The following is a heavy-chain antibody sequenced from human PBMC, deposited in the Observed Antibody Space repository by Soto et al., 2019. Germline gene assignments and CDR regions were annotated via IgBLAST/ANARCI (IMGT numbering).Heavy chain of an antibody. J-gene: IGHJ4*02. Sequence: GGSLRLSCAASGFTVSSNYMSWVRQAPGKGLEWVSVIYSGGSAYYADSVKGRFTISRDNSKNTLYLQMNSLRAEDTAVYYCARSVPAANLLFDYWGQGTLVTVSS. CDR1: GFTVSSNY. D-gene: IGHD2-2*01. CDR2: IYSGGSA. CDR3: ARSVPAANLLFDY. V-gene: IGHV3-53*01.